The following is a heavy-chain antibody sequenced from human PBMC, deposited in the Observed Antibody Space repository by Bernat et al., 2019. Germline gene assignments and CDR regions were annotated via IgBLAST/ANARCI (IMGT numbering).Heavy chain of an antibody. D-gene: IGHD1-1*01. Sequence: QVQLQESGPGLVKPSETLSLTCSVSDGSVTNYFWSWIRQPPGKGLEWLGYISHSGSTNYNPSLKSRIIMSIDTSKNQFSLRLSSETAADTAVYFCARHLRTEINRAFDVWGQGTVVTVSS. CDR3: ARHLRTEINRAFDV. CDR1: DGSVTNYF. V-gene: IGHV4-59*08. CDR2: ISHSGST. J-gene: IGHJ3*01.